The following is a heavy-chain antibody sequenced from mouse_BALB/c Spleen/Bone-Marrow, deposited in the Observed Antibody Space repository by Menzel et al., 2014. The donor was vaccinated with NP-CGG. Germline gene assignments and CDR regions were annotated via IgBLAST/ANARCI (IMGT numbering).Heavy chain of an antibody. CDR1: GFTFSSYG. CDR2: INRNGGTN. J-gene: IGHJ3*01. CDR3: ARGADDYSWFAD. V-gene: IGHV5-6-3*01. D-gene: IGHD2-3*01. Sequence: EVQLVESGGGLVQPGGSLKLSCTASGFTFSSYGLSWVRQTPDKRLELVATINRNGGTNSYPDSVKGRFTISRDNAKNTLYLQMSSLKSEGTALYYCARGADDYSWFADWGQGTLVTVSA.